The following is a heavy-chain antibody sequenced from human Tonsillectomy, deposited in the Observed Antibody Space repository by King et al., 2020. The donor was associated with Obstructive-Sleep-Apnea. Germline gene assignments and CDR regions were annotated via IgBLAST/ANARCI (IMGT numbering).Heavy chain of an antibody. V-gene: IGHV3-30*03. D-gene: IGHD6-13*01. CDR3: GGYNWFDP. CDR2: LAYDGSDK. Sequence: VQLVESGGGVVQPGRSLRLSCAASGFTFSNYGMHWVRQAPGEGLDLVAILAYDGSDKYYADSLKGRFTISRDNSKSTLYLQMNSLRPEDTAVYYCGGYNWFDPWGQGTLVTVSS. J-gene: IGHJ5*02. CDR1: GFTFSNYG.